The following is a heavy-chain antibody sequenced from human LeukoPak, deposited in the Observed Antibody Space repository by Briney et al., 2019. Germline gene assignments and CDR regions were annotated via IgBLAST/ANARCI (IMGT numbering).Heavy chain of an antibody. Sequence: ASVKVACKAYGYSFIGYSMHWVRQAPGQGLEWMGWINPNSGGTKYAQKFQGRVTMTRDTSISTAYMELSRLRADDTAVYYCARENIAVAGTNDDWGQRTLVTVSS. CDR2: INPNSGGT. D-gene: IGHD6-19*01. CDR1: GYSFIGYS. V-gene: IGHV1-2*02. CDR3: ARENIAVAGTNDD. J-gene: IGHJ4*02.